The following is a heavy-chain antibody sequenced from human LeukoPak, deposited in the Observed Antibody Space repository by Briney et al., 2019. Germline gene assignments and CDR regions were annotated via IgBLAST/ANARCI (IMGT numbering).Heavy chain of an antibody. Sequence: GGTLRLSCAASGFTFSSYGMHWVRQAPGKGLEWVAVIWYDGSNKYYADSVKGRFTISRDNSKNTLYLQMNSLRAEDTAVYYCARDGSTIVVESNRDAFDIWGQGTMVTVSS. V-gene: IGHV3-33*01. CDR2: IWYDGSNK. D-gene: IGHD3-22*01. CDR1: GFTFSSYG. J-gene: IGHJ3*02. CDR3: ARDGSTIVVESNRDAFDI.